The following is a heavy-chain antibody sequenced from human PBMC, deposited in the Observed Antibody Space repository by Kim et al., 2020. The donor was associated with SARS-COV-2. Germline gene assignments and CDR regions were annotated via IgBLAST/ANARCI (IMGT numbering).Heavy chain of an antibody. CDR3: ARASGVAAPTRYYYYGMDV. CDR1: GGTFSSYA. CDR2: IIPIFGTA. V-gene: IGHV1-69*13. Sequence: SVKVSCKASGGTFSSYAISWVRQAPGQGLEWMGGIIPIFGTANYAQKFQGRVTITADESTSTAYMELSSLRSEDTAVYYCARASGVAAPTRYYYYGMDVWGQGTTVTVSS. J-gene: IGHJ6*02. D-gene: IGHD6-13*01.